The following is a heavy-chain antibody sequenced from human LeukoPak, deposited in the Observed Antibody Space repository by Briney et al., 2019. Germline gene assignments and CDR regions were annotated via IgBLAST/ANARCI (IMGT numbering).Heavy chain of an antibody. V-gene: IGHV4-59*01. Sequence: SETLSLTCTVSGGSISSYYWSWIRQPPGNGLDWIGYIYYSGSTNYNPSLKSRVTISVDTSKNQFSLKLSSVTAADTAVYYCARAGAVAGWVLDYWGQGTLVTVSS. CDR1: GGSISSYY. CDR2: IYYSGST. CDR3: ARAGAVAGWVLDY. D-gene: IGHD6-19*01. J-gene: IGHJ4*02.